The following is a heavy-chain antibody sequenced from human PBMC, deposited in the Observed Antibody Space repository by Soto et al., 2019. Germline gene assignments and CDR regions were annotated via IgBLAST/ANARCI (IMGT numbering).Heavy chain of an antibody. J-gene: IGHJ6*02. CDR1: GYTFASYY. D-gene: IGHD3-10*01. Sequence: ASVKVSCKASGYTFASYYMHWVRQAPGQGLEWMGIINPSGGSTSYAQKFQGRVTMTRDTSTSTVYMELSSLRSEDTAVYYCASIGSGRTSYYYYGLDVCGQGTTVTVSS. CDR3: ASIGSGRTSYYYYGLDV. CDR2: INPSGGST. V-gene: IGHV1-46*01.